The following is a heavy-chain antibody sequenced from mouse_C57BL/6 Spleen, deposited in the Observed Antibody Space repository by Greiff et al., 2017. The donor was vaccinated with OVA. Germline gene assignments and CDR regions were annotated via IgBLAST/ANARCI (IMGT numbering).Heavy chain of an antibody. Sequence: EVQLVESGGGLVQPGGSLKLSCAASGFTFSDYGMAWVRQAPRQGPEWVAFISNLAYSIYYADTVTGRSTLSRENAKNTLYLEMSSLRSEDTAMYYCARQDEYEGAMDYWGQGTSVTVSS. CDR3: ARQDEYEGAMDY. D-gene: IGHD2-4*01. CDR2: ISNLAYSI. CDR1: GFTFSDYG. V-gene: IGHV5-15*01. J-gene: IGHJ4*01.